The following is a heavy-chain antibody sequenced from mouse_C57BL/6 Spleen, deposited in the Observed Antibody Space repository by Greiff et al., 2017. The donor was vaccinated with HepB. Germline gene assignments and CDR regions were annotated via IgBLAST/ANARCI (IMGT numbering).Heavy chain of an antibody. J-gene: IGHJ4*01. Sequence: VQLQQSGPELVKPGASVKISCKASGYSFTGYYMNWVKQSPEKSLEWIGEIYPRTGGTTYNQKFKAKATLTVDKSSSTAYMQLKSLTSEDSAVYYCARSRDYGGYYAMDYWGQGTSVTVSS. D-gene: IGHD2-4*01. V-gene: IGHV1-42*01. CDR2: IYPRTGGT. CDR3: ARSRDYGGYYAMDY. CDR1: GYSFTGYY.